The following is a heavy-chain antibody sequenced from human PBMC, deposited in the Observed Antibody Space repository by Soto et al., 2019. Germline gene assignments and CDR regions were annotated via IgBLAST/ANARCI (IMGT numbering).Heavy chain of an antibody. V-gene: IGHV3-33*01. CDR3: ARDFPLAAAGTGLDY. CDR2: IWYDGSNK. Sequence: GGSLRLSCAASGFTFSSYGMHWVRQAPGKGLEWVAVIWYDGSNKYYADSVKGRFTISRDNSKNTLYLQMNSLRAEDTAVYYCARDFPLAAAGTGLDYWGQGALVTVSS. D-gene: IGHD6-13*01. CDR1: GFTFSSYG. J-gene: IGHJ4*02.